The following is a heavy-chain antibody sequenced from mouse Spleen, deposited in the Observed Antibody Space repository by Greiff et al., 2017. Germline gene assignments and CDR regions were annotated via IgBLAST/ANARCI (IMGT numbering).Heavy chain of an antibody. Sequence: VQLQQPGAELVRPGSSVKLSCKASGYTFTSYWMHWVKQRPIQGLEWIGNIDPSDSETHYNQKFKDKATLTVDKSSSTAYMQLSSLTSEDSAVYYCARRIYDGYYVGFAYWGQGTLVTVSA. V-gene: IGHV1-52*01. CDR3: ARRIYDGYYVGFAY. J-gene: IGHJ3*01. CDR1: GYTFTSYW. D-gene: IGHD2-3*01. CDR2: IDPSDSET.